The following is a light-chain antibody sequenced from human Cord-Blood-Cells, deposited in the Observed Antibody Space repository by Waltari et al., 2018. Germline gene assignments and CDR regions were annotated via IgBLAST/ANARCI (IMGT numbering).Light chain of an antibody. CDR1: SSDVGSYNL. V-gene: IGLV2-23*01. J-gene: IGLJ1*01. CDR2: EGS. CDR3: CSYAGSSTFYV. Sequence: QSALTQPASVSGSPGQSITISCTGTSSDVGSYNLFSSYQQHPGKAPKLMIYEGSKPPSGVSNRFSGSKSGNTASLTISGLQAEDEADYYCCSYAGSSTFYVFGTGTKVTVL.